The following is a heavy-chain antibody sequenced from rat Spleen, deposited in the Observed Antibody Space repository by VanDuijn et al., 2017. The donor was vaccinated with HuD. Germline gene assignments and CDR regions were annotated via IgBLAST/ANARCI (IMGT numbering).Heavy chain of an antibody. CDR2: ISYEGSST. Sequence: EVQLVESGGGLVQPGRSLKLSCAASGFTFSDYYMAWVRQAPKQGLEWVASISYEGSSTYYGDSVKGRFTISRDNAKSTLYLEMNSLRSEDTATYYCATPEYSGGYGGVMDAWGQGASVTVSS. V-gene: IGHV5-22*01. D-gene: IGHD1-11*01. J-gene: IGHJ4*01. CDR3: ATPEYSGGYGGVMDA. CDR1: GFTFSDYY.